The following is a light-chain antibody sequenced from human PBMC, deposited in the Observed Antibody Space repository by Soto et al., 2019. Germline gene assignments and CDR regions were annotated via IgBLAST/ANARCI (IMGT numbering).Light chain of an antibody. CDR1: SGSIASNY. J-gene: IGLJ1*01. Sequence: NFMLTQPHSVSESPVKTVTISCTRSSGSIASNYVQWYQQRPGSAPTTVIYEDDQRPSGVPDRFSGSIDSSSNSASLTISGLKTEYEADYFCQSYDSSLHVFCTGTKLTVL. CDR2: EDD. CDR3: QSYDSSLHV. V-gene: IGLV6-57*04.